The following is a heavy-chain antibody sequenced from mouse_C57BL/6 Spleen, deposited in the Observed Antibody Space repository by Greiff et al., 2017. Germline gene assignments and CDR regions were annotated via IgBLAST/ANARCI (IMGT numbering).Heavy chain of an antibody. CDR1: GYTFTDYY. Sequence: QVQLQQSGAELVRPGASVKLSCKASGYTFTDYYINWVKQRPGQGLEWIARIYPGSGNTYYNEKFKGKATLTAEKSSSTAYMQLSSLTSEVSAVYFCARWGSYYFDYWGQGTTLTVSS. J-gene: IGHJ2*01. CDR3: ARWGSYYFDY. V-gene: IGHV1-76*01. CDR2: IYPGSGNT.